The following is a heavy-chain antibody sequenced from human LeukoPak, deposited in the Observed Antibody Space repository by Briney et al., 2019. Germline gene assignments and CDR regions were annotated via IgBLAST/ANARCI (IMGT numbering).Heavy chain of an antibody. J-gene: IGHJ4*02. CDR3: AKDQYRYGSGSYSDY. D-gene: IGHD3-10*01. V-gene: IGHV3-30*02. CDR1: GFTFSSYG. CDR2: IRYDGSSK. Sequence: GGSLRLSCAASGFTFSSYGMHWVRQAPGKGLEWVSFIRYDGSSKYYADSVKGRFTISRDNSKNTLYLEMISLRAEDTAVYYCAKDQYRYGSGSYSDYWGQGTLVTVSS.